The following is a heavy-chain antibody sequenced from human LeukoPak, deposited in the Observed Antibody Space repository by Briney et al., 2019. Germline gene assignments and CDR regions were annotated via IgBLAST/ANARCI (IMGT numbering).Heavy chain of an antibody. CDR3: ARLTFGVTMVRGVIITTYYYYYMDV. CDR1: GFTFDDYA. J-gene: IGHJ6*03. Sequence: QSGRSLRLSCAVSGFTFDDYAMHWVRQVPGKGLEWVSGINWNSDSIGYAVKGRFTISRDNAKNSLYLQMNSLRAEDTAVYYCARLTFGVTMVRGVIITTYYYYYMDVWGKGTTVTISS. V-gene: IGHV3-9*01. CDR2: INWNSDSI. D-gene: IGHD3-10*01.